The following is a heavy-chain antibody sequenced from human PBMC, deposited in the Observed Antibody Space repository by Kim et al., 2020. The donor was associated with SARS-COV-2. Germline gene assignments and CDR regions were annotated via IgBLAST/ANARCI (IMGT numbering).Heavy chain of an antibody. V-gene: IGHV3-30-3*01. CDR1: GFTFSSYA. J-gene: IGHJ4*02. D-gene: IGHD1-20*01. CDR2: ISYDGSNK. CDR3: AREAGNWNHAYYFDY. Sequence: GGSLRLSCAASGFTFSSYAMHWVRQAPGKGLEWVAVISYDGSNKYYADSVKGRFTISRDNSKNTLYLQMNSLRAEDTAVYYCAREAGNWNHAYYFDYWGQGTLVTVSS.